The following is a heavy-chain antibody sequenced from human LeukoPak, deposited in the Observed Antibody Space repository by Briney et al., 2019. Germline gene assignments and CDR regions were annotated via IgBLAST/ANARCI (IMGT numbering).Heavy chain of an antibody. Sequence: PGGSLRLSCAASGFTFSNAWMSGVRQAPGKGLEWVGRIKSKTDGGTTDYAAPVKGRFTISRDDSKNTLYLQMNSLKTEDTAVYYCTTKRLRSPFDYWGQGTLVTVSS. J-gene: IGHJ4*02. CDR1: GFTFSNAW. D-gene: IGHD4-17*01. CDR2: IKSKTDGGTT. CDR3: TTKRLRSPFDY. V-gene: IGHV3-15*01.